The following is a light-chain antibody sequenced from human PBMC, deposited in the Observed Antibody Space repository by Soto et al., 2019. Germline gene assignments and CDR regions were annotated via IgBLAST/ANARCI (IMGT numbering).Light chain of an antibody. J-gene: IGLJ1*01. CDR3: KSYAGSNTYV. Sequence: QSVRTQPPCASWSPGQSVTISCTGTKNDIGVYDFVSWYQHHPGKAPRLIIYEVVQRPSGVPDRFSGSKSGNTASLTVSGLQAADEADYFCKSYAGSNTYVFGSGTKVTVL. CDR1: KNDIGVYDF. V-gene: IGLV2-8*01. CDR2: EVV.